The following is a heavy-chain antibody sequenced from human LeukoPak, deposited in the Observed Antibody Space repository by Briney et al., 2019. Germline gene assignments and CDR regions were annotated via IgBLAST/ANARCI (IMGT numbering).Heavy chain of an antibody. Sequence: PSETLSLTCTVSGGFISSYYWSWIRQPAGKGLEWIGRIYSSGSTNYKPFLKRRVTISVDTSKNQFSLKLSSVTAADTAVYYCARRIVVVPSVIVADAFDIWGQGTMVTVSS. V-gene: IGHV4-4*07. J-gene: IGHJ3*02. CDR3: ARRIVVVPSVIVADAFDI. CDR1: GGFISSYY. D-gene: IGHD2-2*01. CDR2: IYSSGST.